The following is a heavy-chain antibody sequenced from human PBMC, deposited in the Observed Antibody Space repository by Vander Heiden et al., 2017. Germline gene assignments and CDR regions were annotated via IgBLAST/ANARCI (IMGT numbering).Heavy chain of an antibody. D-gene: IGHD3-10*02. CDR3: ARDVRGLRH. CDR2: IYYDGTNK. Sequence: GFNFSRYGMDWVHQAPGKGLEWVAVIYYDGTNKNYADSVKGRFTISRDNSKNTLYLQMNNLRVEDTAVYYCARDVRGLRHWGQGTLVTVSS. CDR1: GFNFSRYG. V-gene: IGHV3-33*01. J-gene: IGHJ4*02.